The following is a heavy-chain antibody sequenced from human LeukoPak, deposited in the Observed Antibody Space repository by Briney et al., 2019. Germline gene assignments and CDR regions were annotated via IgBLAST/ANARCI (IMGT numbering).Heavy chain of an antibody. CDR2: INHSGST. CDR3: ARDVPSDAFDI. V-gene: IGHV4-34*01. Sequence: PSETLSLTCAVYGGSFSGYYWSWIRQPPGKGLEWIGEINHSGSTNYNPSLKSRVTISVDTSKNQFSLKLSSVTAADTAVYYCARDVPSDAFDIWGQGTMVTVSS. J-gene: IGHJ3*02. CDR1: GGSFSGYY.